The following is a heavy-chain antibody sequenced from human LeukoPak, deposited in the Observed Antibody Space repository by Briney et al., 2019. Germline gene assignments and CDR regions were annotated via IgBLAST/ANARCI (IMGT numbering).Heavy chain of an antibody. CDR1: GGTFSSYA. D-gene: IGHD3-22*01. CDR2: IIPIPGIA. CDR3: ARGYYYDSSGYYYYPYYFDY. Sequence: SVKVSCKASGGTFSSYAISWVRQAPGQGLEWMGRIIPIPGIANYAQKFQGRVTITADKSTSTAYMELSSLRSEDTAVYYCARGYYYDSSGYYYYPYYFDYWGQGTLVTVSS. J-gene: IGHJ4*02. V-gene: IGHV1-69*04.